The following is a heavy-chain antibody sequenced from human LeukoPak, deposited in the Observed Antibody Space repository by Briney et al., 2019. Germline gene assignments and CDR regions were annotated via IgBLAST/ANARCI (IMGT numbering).Heavy chain of an antibody. CDR2: ISGSGGST. CDR3: AKDRSIGTYYTFDH. V-gene: IGHV3-23*01. Sequence: GGSLRLSCAASGFTFSSYAMSWVRQAPGKGLEWVSAISGSGGSTYYADSVKGRFTVSRDNSKNSLYLQMSSLTAADTAVYYCAKDRSIGTYYTFDHWGQGTLVTVSS. CDR1: GFTFSSYA. D-gene: IGHD1-26*01. J-gene: IGHJ4*02.